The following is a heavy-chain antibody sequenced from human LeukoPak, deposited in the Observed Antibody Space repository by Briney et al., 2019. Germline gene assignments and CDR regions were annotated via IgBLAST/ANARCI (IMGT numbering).Heavy chain of an antibody. J-gene: IGHJ3*02. CDR2: ISWNSGSI. D-gene: IGHD6-13*01. Sequence: PGGFLRLSCAASGFTFDDYAMHWVRQAPGKGLEWVSGISWNSGSIGYADSVKGRFTISRDNAKNSLYLQMNSLRAEDMALYYCAKEAIIASAFXXWGQXTMXT. CDR3: AKEAIIASAFXX. CDR1: GFTFDDYA. V-gene: IGHV3-9*03.